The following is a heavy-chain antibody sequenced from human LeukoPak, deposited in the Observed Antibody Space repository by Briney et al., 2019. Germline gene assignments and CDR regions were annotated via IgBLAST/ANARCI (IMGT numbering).Heavy chain of an antibody. J-gene: IGHJ4*02. CDR2: INSDGSST. V-gene: IGHV3-74*01. CDR3: ARVSGIGGGSYSRPSDY. Sequence: GGSLRLSCAASGFTFSGYWMHWVRQAPGKGLVWVSRINSDGSSTSYADSVKGRFTISRDNAKNTLYLQMNSLRAEDTAVYYCARVSGIGGGSYSRPSDYWGQGTLVTVSS. CDR1: GFTFSGYW. D-gene: IGHD1-26*01.